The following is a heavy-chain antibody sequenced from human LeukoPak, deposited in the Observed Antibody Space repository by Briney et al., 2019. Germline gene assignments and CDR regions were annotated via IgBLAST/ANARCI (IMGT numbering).Heavy chain of an antibody. J-gene: IGHJ4*02. CDR3: ARGRRDGYNDY. Sequence: SETLSLTCAVYGGSFSGYYWSWIRQPPGKGLEWIGEINHSGSTNYNPSLKSRVTISVDTSKNQFSLKLSSATAADTAVYYCARGRRDGYNDYWGQGTLVTVSS. D-gene: IGHD5-24*01. CDR1: GGSFSGYY. CDR2: INHSGST. V-gene: IGHV4-34*01.